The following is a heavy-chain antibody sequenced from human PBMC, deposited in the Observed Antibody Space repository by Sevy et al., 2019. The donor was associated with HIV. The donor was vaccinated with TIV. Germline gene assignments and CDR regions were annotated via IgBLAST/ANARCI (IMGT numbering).Heavy chain of an antibody. CDR2: IYHSGGT. J-gene: IGHJ5*01. V-gene: IGHV4-59*01. D-gene: IGHD3-22*01. CDR1: GGSISSYY. CDR3: ASIGYYDSIGYYYDS. Sequence: SETLSLTCTVSGGSISSYYWSWIRQPPGKGLEWIGYIYHSGGTSYNPSLKSRVTMSVDTSKDQFSLKLSSVTAADTAVYYCASIGYYDSIGYYYDSWGQGALVTVSS.